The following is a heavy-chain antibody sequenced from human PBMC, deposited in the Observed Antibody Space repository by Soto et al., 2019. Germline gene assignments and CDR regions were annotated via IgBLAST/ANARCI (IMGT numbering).Heavy chain of an antibody. CDR1: GFSLSTSEVG. Sequence: YGPPMVNPTQTLTLTCTFSGFSLSTSEVGVGWIRQPPGKALEWLALIYWNDDKRYSPSLKSRLTITKDTSKNQVVLTMTNMDPVDTATYCCANRSQGGLSWLFCDVERWGQGTMV. CDR3: ANRSQGGLSWLFCDVER. D-gene: IGHD3-22*01. V-gene: IGHV2-5*01. J-gene: IGHJ3*01. CDR2: IYWNDDK.